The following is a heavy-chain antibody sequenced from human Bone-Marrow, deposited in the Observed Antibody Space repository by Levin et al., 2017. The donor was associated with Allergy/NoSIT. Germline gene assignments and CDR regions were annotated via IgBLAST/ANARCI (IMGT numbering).Heavy chain of an antibody. J-gene: IGHJ4*02. Sequence: GESLKISCAASGFTFESYAMHWFRQTPGAGLEWLAVISYNENDRFYADSVRGRFTISRDNSNNTVHLQMDSLRPEDTALYYCSRGPFLTGPDFWGQGTLVAVSS. V-gene: IGHV3-30-3*01. CDR3: SRGPFLTGPDF. CDR2: ISYNENDR. D-gene: IGHD7-27*01. CDR1: GFTFESYA.